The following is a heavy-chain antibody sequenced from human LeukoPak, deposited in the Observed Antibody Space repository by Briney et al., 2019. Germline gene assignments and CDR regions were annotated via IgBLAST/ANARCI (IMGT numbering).Heavy chain of an antibody. J-gene: IGHJ6*02. V-gene: IGHV1-18*01. Sequence: ASVKVSCKASGYTFTSYGISWVRQAPGQGLEWMGWICAYNGNTNYAQKLQGRVTMTTDTSTSTAYMELRSLRSDDTAVYYCARMEYSSILGRQYGMDVWGQGTTVTVSS. D-gene: IGHD6-13*01. CDR2: ICAYNGNT. CDR1: GYTFTSYG. CDR3: ARMEYSSILGRQYGMDV.